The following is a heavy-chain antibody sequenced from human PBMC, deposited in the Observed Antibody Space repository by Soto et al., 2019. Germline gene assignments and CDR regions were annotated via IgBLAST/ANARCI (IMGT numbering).Heavy chain of an antibody. CDR1: GFSLSTYEGV. V-gene: IGHV2-5*02. CDR3: AHSVTMKSMDV. J-gene: IGHJ6*02. D-gene: IGHD3-22*01. Sequence: QITLKESGPTLVKPTQTLTLTCTFSGFSLSTYEGVVGWIRQHPGKALERLAIIYWDDDIRYSPYLKSRLTITKDTSKNQVVLTMTNMDPVYTATYYCAHSVTMKSMDVWGQGTTVTVSS. CDR2: IYWDDDI.